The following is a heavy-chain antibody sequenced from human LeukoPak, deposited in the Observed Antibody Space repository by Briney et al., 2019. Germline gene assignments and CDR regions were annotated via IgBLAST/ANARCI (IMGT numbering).Heavy chain of an antibody. CDR1: GFTFSNYV. J-gene: IGHJ4*02. V-gene: IGHV3-30*02. Sequence: GGSLRLSCAASGFTFSNYVTHWVRQAPGKGLEWVAFIRYDGSNKYCADSVKGRFTISRDNSKNTLYLQMNSLRAEDTAVYYCAKVEIIVVVIAHFDYWGQGTLVTVSS. CDR2: IRYDGSNK. D-gene: IGHD2-21*01. CDR3: AKVEIIVVVIAHFDY.